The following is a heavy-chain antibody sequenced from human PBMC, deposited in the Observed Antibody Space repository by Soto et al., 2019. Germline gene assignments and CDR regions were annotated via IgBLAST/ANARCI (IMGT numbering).Heavy chain of an antibody. J-gene: IGHJ4*02. CDR1: GDSISTGGQY. CDR3: ARRPRHYFDY. D-gene: IGHD3-10*01. Sequence: QVQLRESGPGLVKPSQTLSLTCVVSGDSISTGGQYWNWIRQFPGNGLEWIGDIYYTGSTHYNPTLQIRLTITGDTSRNRFSLKLYSVTVTDTAVYYCARRPRHYFDYWGQGALVTVSP. CDR2: IYYTGST. V-gene: IGHV4-31*11.